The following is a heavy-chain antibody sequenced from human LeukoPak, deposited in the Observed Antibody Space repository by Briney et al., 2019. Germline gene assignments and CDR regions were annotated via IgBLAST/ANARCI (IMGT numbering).Heavy chain of an antibody. V-gene: IGHV3-7*01. J-gene: IGHJ4*02. CDR3: ARSCGSGFYFDY. D-gene: IGHD3-10*01. CDR1: AFTFSNYW. Sequence: GGSLRLSCAACAFTFSNYWRSWVRQAPGKGLEGVANIKRDGSETYYVDSVKGRFTISRDNAKNSLYLQVISLRAEDTAVYYCARSCGSGFYFDYWGQGTLVTVSS. CDR2: IKRDGSET.